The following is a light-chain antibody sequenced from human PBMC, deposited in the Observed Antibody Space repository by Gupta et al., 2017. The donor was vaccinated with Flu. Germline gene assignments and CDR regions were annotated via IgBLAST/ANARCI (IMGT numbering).Light chain of an antibody. CDR1: QGISNY. V-gene: IGKV1-9*01. CDR2: AAS. CDR3: QELNAFPYS. Sequence: DIQLTQSPSFLSASVGDRVTITCRASQGISNYLAWYQQKLGKAPELLVYAASTLQTGVPSRFSGSGSETEFTLTISSLQPEDFATYYCQELNAFPYSFGQGTKLEIK. J-gene: IGKJ2*03.